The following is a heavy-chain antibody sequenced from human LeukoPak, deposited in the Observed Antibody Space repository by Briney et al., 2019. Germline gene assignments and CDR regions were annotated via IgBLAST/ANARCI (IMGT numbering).Heavy chain of an antibody. D-gene: IGHD3-10*01. V-gene: IGHV4-39*07. J-gene: IGHJ5*02. CDR1: GGSISSSSYY. CDR2: IYYSGST. CDR3: AREDYYGSGSYYKAIWFDP. Sequence: PSETLSLTCTVSGGSISSSSYYWGWIRQPPGKGLEWIGSIYYSGSTYYNPSLKSRVTISVDTSKNQFSLKLSSVTAADTAVYYCAREDYYGSGSYYKAIWFDPWGQGTLVTVSS.